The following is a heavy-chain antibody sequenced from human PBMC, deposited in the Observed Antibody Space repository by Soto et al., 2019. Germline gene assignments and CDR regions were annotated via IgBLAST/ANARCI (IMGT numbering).Heavy chain of an antibody. D-gene: IGHD3-3*01. CDR3: ATGNVDSMLEY. J-gene: IGHJ4*02. CDR2: MYHSGGA. V-gene: IGHV4-4*02. CDR1: DFSIRSYGL. Sequence: PLETRSLTCVVSDFSIRSYGLLSWVSQPPGEGLECIGKMYHSGGADYSPSLKSRVTISADSSKNHFSLRLTGVTAADTAVYYCATGNVDSMLEYWGQGTQVTVSS.